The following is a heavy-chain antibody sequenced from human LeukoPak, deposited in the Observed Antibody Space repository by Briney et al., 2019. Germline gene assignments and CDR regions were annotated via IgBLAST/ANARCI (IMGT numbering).Heavy chain of an antibody. Sequence: YPGGSLRLSCAASGFTFSSYAMHWVRQAPGKGLEWVAVISYDGSNKYYADSVKGRFTISRDNSKNTLYLQMNSLRAEDTAVYYCARDPFQEWELKTLDYWGQGTLVTVSS. CDR3: ARDPFQEWELKTLDY. CDR2: ISYDGSNK. CDR1: GFTFSSYA. D-gene: IGHD1-26*01. V-gene: IGHV3-30-3*01. J-gene: IGHJ4*02.